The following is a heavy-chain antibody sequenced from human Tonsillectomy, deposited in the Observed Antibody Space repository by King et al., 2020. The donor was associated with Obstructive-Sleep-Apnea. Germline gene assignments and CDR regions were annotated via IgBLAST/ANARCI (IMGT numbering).Heavy chain of an antibody. J-gene: IGHJ4*02. CDR3: AKDLYDFWSGFYLDY. CDR2: IGGSGGST. V-gene: IGHV3-23*04. Sequence: VQLVESGGGLVQPGGSLRLSCAVSGFTFSSYAMNWVRQAPGKGLEWVSVIGGSGGSTYYADSVKGRFTISRDNSKNTLYLQMSSLRAEDTAVYYCAKDLYDFWSGFYLDYWGQGTPVTVSS. D-gene: IGHD3-3*01. CDR1: GFTFSSYA.